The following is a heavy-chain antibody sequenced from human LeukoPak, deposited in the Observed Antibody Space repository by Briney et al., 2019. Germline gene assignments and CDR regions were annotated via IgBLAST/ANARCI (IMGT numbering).Heavy chain of an antibody. CDR2: INHSGST. V-gene: IGHV4-34*01. J-gene: IGHJ6*03. CDR1: GGSFSGYY. D-gene: IGHD6-6*01. CDR3: ARSSSIAARRSYYYYYYMDV. Sequence: SETLSLTCAVYGGSFSGYYWSWIRQPPGKGLERIGEINHSGSTNYNPSLKSRVTISVDTSKNQFSLKLSSVTAADTAVYYCARSSSIAARRSYYYYYYMDVWGKGTTVTVSS.